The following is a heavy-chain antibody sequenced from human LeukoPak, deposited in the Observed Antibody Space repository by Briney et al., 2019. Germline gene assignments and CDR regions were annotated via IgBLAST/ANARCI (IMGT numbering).Heavy chain of an antibody. CDR1: GFSFSDTY. CDR3: TTESSGSLPY. Sequence: PGGSLRLSCAASGFSFSDTYMNWVRQIPGTGLEWVGLIKNKADRGEIEYAAPVKDRFTISRDDSKNTVYLQMSSLKTEDTAVYYCTTESSGSLPYWGQGTLVTVSS. J-gene: IGHJ4*02. D-gene: IGHD1-26*01. CDR2: IKNKADRGEI. V-gene: IGHV3-15*07.